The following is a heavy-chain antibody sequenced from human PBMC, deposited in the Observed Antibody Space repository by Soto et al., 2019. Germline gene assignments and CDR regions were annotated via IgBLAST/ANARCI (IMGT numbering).Heavy chain of an antibody. CDR1: GFTFSSYA. V-gene: IGHV3-23*01. J-gene: IGHJ6*02. Sequence: GGSLRLSCAASGFTFSSYAMSWVRQAPGKGLEWVSAISGSGGSTYYAGSVKGRFTISRDKSKNTLYLQMNSLRAEDTAVYYCAKVITMVRGVIITGYYYVMDVWGQGTTVTVSS. D-gene: IGHD3-10*01. CDR3: AKVITMVRGVIITGYYYVMDV. CDR2: ISGSGGST.